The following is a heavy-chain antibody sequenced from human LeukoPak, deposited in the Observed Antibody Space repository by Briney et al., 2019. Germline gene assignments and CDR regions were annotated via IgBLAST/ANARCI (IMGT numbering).Heavy chain of an antibody. CDR2: INPNSGGT. CDR1: GYTFTGYY. CDR3: AAYSSGWQGDAFDI. D-gene: IGHD6-19*01. V-gene: IGHV1-2*02. Sequence: ASVKVSCKASGYTFTGYYMHWVRQAPGQGLEWMGWINPNSGGTNYAQKFRGRVTMTRDTSISTAYMELSRLRSDDTAVYYCAAYSSGWQGDAFDIWGQGTMVTVSS. J-gene: IGHJ3*02.